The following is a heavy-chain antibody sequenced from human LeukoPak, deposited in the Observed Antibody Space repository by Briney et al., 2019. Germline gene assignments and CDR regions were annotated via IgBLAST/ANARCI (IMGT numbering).Heavy chain of an antibody. CDR1: GGSFSGYY. J-gene: IGHJ4*02. CDR3: ARGAVKYYYGSGSYFY. D-gene: IGHD3-10*01. Sequence: SETLSLTCAVYGGSFSGYYWSWIRQPPGKGLEWIGEINLSGSTNYNPSLKSRVTISVDTSKNQFSLKLSSVTAADTAVYYCARGAVKYYYGSGSYFYWGQGTLVTVSS. CDR2: INLSGST. V-gene: IGHV4-34*01.